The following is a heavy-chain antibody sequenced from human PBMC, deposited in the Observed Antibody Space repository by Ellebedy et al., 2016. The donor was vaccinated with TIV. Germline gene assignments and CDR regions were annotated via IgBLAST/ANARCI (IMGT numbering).Heavy chain of an antibody. D-gene: IGHD4-23*01. CDR1: GFTFSSYG. CDR2: IWYDGSNK. V-gene: IGHV3-33*01. Sequence: GESLKISCAASGFTFSSYGMHWVRQAPGKGLEWVAVIWYDGSNKYYADSVKGRFTISRDNAKNSLYLQMNSLRAEDTAVYYCARDLGGNSDYFDWYFDLWGRGTLVTVSS. J-gene: IGHJ2*01. CDR3: ARDLGGNSDYFDWYFDL.